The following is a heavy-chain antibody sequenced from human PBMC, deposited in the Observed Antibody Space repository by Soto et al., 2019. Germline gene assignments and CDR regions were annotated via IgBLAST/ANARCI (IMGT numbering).Heavy chain of an antibody. Sequence: SETLSLTCTVSGGSVSSGSYYWSWIRQPPGKGLEWIGYIYHSGSTYYNPSLKSRVTISVDRSKNQFSLKLSSVTAADTAVYYCARGGAVAGTVGDYWRQGTLVTASS. J-gene: IGHJ4*02. V-gene: IGHV4-30-2*01. CDR3: ARGGAVAGTVGDY. CDR1: GGSVSSGSYY. D-gene: IGHD6-19*01. CDR2: IYHSGST.